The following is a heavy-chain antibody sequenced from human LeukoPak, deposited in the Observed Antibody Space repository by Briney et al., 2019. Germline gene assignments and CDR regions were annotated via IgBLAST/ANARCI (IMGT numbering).Heavy chain of an antibody. Sequence: PGRSLRLSCAASGFTFSSYGMHWVRQAPGKGLEWVAVISYDGSNKYYEDSVKGRFTISRDNSKNTLYLQMNSLRAEDTAVYYCAKDSSSGWSHFDYWGQGTLVTVSS. CDR3: AKDSSSGWSHFDY. V-gene: IGHV3-30*18. D-gene: IGHD6-19*01. CDR1: GFTFSSYG. J-gene: IGHJ4*02. CDR2: ISYDGSNK.